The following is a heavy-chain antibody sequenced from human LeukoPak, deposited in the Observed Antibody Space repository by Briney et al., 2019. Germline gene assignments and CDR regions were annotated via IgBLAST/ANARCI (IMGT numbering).Heavy chain of an antibody. J-gene: IGHJ6*02. D-gene: IGHD3-3*01. CDR1: GYTFTSYG. CDR3: RRYRKYGIWSGYNDYKYYYYGMDV. CDR2: ISTYNGNT. Sequence: ASVKVSCKASGYTFTSYGISWVRQAPGQGLEWMGWISTYNGNTNYAHKFQGRVTLTTDTSTSTASMELRSLRSDDTAVYYFRRYRKYGIWSGYNDYKYYYYGMDVWGQGTTVTVSS. V-gene: IGHV1-18*01.